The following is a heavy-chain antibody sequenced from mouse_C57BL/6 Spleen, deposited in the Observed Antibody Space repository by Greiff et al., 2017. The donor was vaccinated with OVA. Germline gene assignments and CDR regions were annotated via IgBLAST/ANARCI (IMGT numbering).Heavy chain of an antibody. CDR3: ARDGDYGSSYWYFDV. J-gene: IGHJ1*03. CDR2: ISDGGSYT. Sequence: EVKLVESGGGLVKPGGSLKLSCAASGFTFSSYAMSWVRQTPEKRLEWVATISDGGSYTYYPDNVKGRFTISRDTAKNNLYLQMSHLKSEDTAMYYCARDGDYGSSYWYFDVWGTGTTVTVSS. CDR1: GFTFSSYA. V-gene: IGHV5-4*01. D-gene: IGHD1-1*01.